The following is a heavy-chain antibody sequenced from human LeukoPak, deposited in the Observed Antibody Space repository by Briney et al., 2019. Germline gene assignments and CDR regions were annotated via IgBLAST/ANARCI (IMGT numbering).Heavy chain of an antibody. Sequence: SETLSLTCAVYGGPFSGYYWSWIRQPPGKGLERIGEINHSGSTNYNPSLKSRVTISVDTSKNQFSLKLSSVTAADTAVYYCARGLIVRNILTGYGHYYYGMDVWGQGTTVTVSS. CDR1: GGPFSGYY. J-gene: IGHJ6*02. D-gene: IGHD3-9*01. V-gene: IGHV4-34*01. CDR2: INHSGST. CDR3: ARGLIVRNILTGYGHYYYGMDV.